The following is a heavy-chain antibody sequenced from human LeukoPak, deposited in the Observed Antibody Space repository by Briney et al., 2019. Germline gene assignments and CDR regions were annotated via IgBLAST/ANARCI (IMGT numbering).Heavy chain of an antibody. J-gene: IGHJ4*02. D-gene: IGHD3-22*01. CDR2: ISGSGGST. CDR3: AKGIPGRRTMIVVVLRPFDY. CDR1: GFTFSSYA. Sequence: GGSLRLSCAASGFTFSSYAMSWVRQAPGKGLEWVSAISGSGGSTYYADSAKGRFTISRDNSKNTLYLQMNSLRAEDTAVYYCAKGIPGRRTMIVVVLRPFDYWGQGTLVTVSS. V-gene: IGHV3-23*01.